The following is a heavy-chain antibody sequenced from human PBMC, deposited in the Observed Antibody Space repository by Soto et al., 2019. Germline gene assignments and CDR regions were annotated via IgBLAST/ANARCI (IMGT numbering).Heavy chain of an antibody. CDR3: ARVPLLPPSIAAAGFFWFDP. CDR2: IKQDGSEK. J-gene: IGHJ5*02. Sequence: QRGGSLRLSCAASGFTFSSYWMSWVRQAPGKGLEWVANIKQDGSEKYYVDSVKGRFTISRDNAKNSLYLQMNSLRAEDTAVYYCARVPLLPPSIAAAGFFWFDPWGQGTLVTVSS. CDR1: GFTFSSYW. D-gene: IGHD6-13*01. V-gene: IGHV3-7*01.